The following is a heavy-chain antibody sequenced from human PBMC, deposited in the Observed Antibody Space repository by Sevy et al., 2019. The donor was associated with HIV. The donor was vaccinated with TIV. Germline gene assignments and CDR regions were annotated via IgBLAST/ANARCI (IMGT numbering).Heavy chain of an antibody. CDR1: GFSFSDYY. J-gene: IGHJ6*02. CDR3: ARDSPSSGGRYYYYYGMDV. CDR2: ISSSGSSK. D-gene: IGHD6-19*01. Sequence: GGSLRLSCAASGFSFSDYYMHWIRQAPGKGLELVSYISSSGSSKYYADSMKGRFTISRDNAKNSLFLQMNSLRAEDTAVYYCARDSPSSGGRYYYYYGMDVWGQGTTVTVSS. V-gene: IGHV3-11*01.